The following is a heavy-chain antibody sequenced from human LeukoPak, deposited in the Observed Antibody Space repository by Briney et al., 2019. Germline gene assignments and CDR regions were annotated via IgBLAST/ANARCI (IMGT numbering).Heavy chain of an antibody. CDR2: ISSSGSTI. CDR1: GFTFSSYE. J-gene: IGHJ4*02. V-gene: IGHV3-48*03. CDR3: AKDRDAILGVLPSSPLDY. Sequence: PGGSLRLSCAASGFTFSSYEMNWGRQAPGHELTGVSYISSSGSTIYYADSVKGRFTISRDNAKNSLYLQMTSLRAEDTAVYYCAKDRDAILGVLPSSPLDYWGQGTLVTVSS. D-gene: IGHD2/OR15-2a*01.